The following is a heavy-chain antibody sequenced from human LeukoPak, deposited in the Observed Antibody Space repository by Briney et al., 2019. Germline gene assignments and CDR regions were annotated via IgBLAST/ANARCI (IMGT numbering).Heavy chain of an antibody. Sequence: PGGSLRLSCAASGFTFSSYGMHWVRQAPGKGLEWVAVISYDGSNKYYADSVKGRFTISRDNSKNTLYLQMNSLRAEDTAVYYCEAGGYADFDYWGQGTLVTVSS. V-gene: IGHV3-30*03. J-gene: IGHJ4*02. D-gene: IGHD5-12*01. CDR2: ISYDGSNK. CDR3: EAGGYADFDY. CDR1: GFTFSSYG.